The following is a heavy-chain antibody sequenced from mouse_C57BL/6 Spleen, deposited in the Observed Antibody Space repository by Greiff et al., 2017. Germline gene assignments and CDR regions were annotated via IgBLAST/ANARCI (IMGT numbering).Heavy chain of an antibody. CDR2: IDPSDSET. D-gene: IGHD2-12*01. CDR3: TYDEGAMDY. J-gene: IGHJ4*01. CDR1: GYTFTSYW. V-gene: IGHV1-52*01. Sequence: QVQLKQPGAELVRPGSSVKLSCKASGYTFTSYWMHWVKQRPIQGLEWIGNIDPSDSETHYNQKFKDKATLTVDKSSSTAYMQLSSLTSEDSAVYYCTYDEGAMDYWGQGTSVTVSS.